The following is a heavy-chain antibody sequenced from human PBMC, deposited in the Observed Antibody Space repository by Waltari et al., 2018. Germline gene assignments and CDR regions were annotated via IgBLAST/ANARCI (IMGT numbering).Heavy chain of an antibody. CDR2: INPSGGST. Sequence: QVQLVQSGAEVKKPGASVKVSCKASGYTFTSYYMHWVRQAPGQGLEWMGIINPSGGSTSYAQKFQGRVTMTRDTSTSTVYMELSSLRSEDTAVYYCARVGYYYDSSGSRFDYWGQGTLVTVSS. CDR3: ARVGYYYDSSGSRFDY. V-gene: IGHV1-46*01. D-gene: IGHD3-22*01. CDR1: GYTFTSYY. J-gene: IGHJ4*02.